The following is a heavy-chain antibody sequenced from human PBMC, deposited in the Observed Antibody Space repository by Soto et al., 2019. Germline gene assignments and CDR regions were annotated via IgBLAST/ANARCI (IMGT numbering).Heavy chain of an antibody. CDR2: INPKSGGT. V-gene: IGHV1-2*02. CDR1: GYTFTVYY. D-gene: IGHD5-12*01. CDR3: ARDRLRDWFDP. Sequence: ASVKVSCKASGYTFTVYYMHWVRQAPGQGLEWMGWINPKSGGTMYPQKFQGRVTMTWDTSISTAYMALTRLRSDDTAVYYCARDRLRDWFDPWGQGTLVTASS. J-gene: IGHJ5*02.